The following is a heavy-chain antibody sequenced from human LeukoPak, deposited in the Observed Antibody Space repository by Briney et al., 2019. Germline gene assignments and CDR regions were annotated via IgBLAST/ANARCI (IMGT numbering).Heavy chain of an antibody. CDR3: AREEVGYYDFWSGSMALDAFDI. CDR1: GGSISSGSYY. Sequence: PSETLSLTCTVSGGSISSGSYYWSWIRQPAGKGLEWIGRIYTSGSTNYNPSLKSRVTISVDTSKNQFSLKLSSVTAADTAVYYCAREEVGYYDFWSGSMALDAFDIWGQGTMVTVSS. V-gene: IGHV4-61*02. CDR2: IYTSGST. D-gene: IGHD3-3*01. J-gene: IGHJ3*02.